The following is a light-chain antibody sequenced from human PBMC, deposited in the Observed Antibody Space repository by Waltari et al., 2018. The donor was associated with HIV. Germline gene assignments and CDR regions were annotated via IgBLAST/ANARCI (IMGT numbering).Light chain of an antibody. CDR2: DAS. V-gene: IGKV3-11*01. J-gene: IGKJ3*01. Sequence: EIVLTQSPATLSLSPGDRATLSCRASQSLSNYLAWYQHKPGQAPRLLIYDASNRATGIPARVSGSGSGTDFTLTISSLEPEDFAVYYCQQRYGWGFTFGPGTKVDIK. CDR1: QSLSNY. CDR3: QQRYGWGFT.